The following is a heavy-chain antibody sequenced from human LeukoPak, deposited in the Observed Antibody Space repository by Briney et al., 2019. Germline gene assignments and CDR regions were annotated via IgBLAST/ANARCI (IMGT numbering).Heavy chain of an antibody. V-gene: IGHV3-66*01. J-gene: IGHJ6*03. CDR2: IYSGGST. CDR3: ARVDSSGWGVYYYYYMDV. CDR1: GFTFSSYG. D-gene: IGHD6-19*01. Sequence: PGGSLRLSCAASGFTFSSYGMSWVRQAPGKGLEWVSVIYSGGSTYYADSVKGRFTISRDNSKNTLYLQMNSLRAEDTAVYYCARVDSSGWGVYYYYYMDVWGKGTTVTISS.